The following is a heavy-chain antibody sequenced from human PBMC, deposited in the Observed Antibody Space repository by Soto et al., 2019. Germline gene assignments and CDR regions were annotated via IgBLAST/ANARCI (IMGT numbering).Heavy chain of an antibody. Sequence: KSSETLSLTCTVSGGSISDFYWSWIRQPPGKGLESIGYIYYSGSTRHNPSLKSRLTISVDTSNNQVPLNLRSMSRADTADYYCARVGGLAARTFDYWGPGTLVTVSS. V-gene: IGHV4-59*01. CDR2: IYYSGST. CDR3: ARVGGLAARTFDY. D-gene: IGHD6-6*01. CDR1: GGSISDFY. J-gene: IGHJ4*01.